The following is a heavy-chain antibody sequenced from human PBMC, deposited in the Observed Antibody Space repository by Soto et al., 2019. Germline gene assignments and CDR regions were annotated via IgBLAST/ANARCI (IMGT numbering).Heavy chain of an antibody. V-gene: IGHV3-23*01. Sequence: EVKVLESGGDLVQPGGSLRLSCVASGFTFSEYAMTWVRQAPGKGLDWVSSVSANGDITYYADSVKGRFTISRDNSNNTLLLQMNSLRAEDTALYYCARGDRGGSGSPASYYFSGFDFWGQGTTVIVSS. D-gene: IGHD3-10*01. J-gene: IGHJ6*02. CDR2: VSANGDIT. CDR1: GFTFSEYA. CDR3: ARGDRGGSGSPASYYFSGFDF.